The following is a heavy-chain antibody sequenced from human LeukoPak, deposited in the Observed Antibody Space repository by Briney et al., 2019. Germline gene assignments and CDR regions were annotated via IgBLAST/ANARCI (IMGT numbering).Heavy chain of an antibody. J-gene: IGHJ4*02. CDR2: ISSSSSYI. V-gene: IGHV3-21*01. D-gene: IGHD1-26*01. CDR3: ARVSGSYYLDY. CDR1: GFTFSSYS. Sequence: GGSLRLSCAASGFTFSSYSMNWVRQAPGKGLEWVSSISSSSSYIYHADSVKGRFTISRDNAKNSLYLQMNSLRAEDTAVYYCARVSGSYYLDYWGQGTLVTVSS.